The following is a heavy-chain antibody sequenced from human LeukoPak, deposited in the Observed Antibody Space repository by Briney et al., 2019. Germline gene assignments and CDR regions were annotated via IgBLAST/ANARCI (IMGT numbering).Heavy chain of an antibody. D-gene: IGHD1-26*01. CDR1: GYTFTDYY. V-gene: IGHV1-69-2*01. CDR2: VDPEDGET. CDR3: ATTRGLLAFDY. Sequence: ASVKVSCKVSGYTFTDYYMHWVQQAPEKGLEWMGLVDPEDGETIYAEKFHGRVTITADTSADTAYMELSSLRSEDTAVYYCATTRGLLAFDYWGQGTLVTVSS. J-gene: IGHJ4*02.